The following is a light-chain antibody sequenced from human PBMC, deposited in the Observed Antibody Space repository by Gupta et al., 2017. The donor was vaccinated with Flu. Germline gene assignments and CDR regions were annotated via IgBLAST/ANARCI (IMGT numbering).Light chain of an antibody. CDR3: QQRSSLPWT. J-gene: IGKJ1*01. Sequence: EIVLTQSPDFQSVTPKEKVTITCRASQSIGSSLHWYQQKPGQCPSLLIKYASQYGSGVPSRFSGSGSGTDFTLTINSLEAEDAATYYCQQRSSLPWTFGQGTKVEIK. CDR1: QSIGSS. CDR2: YAS. V-gene: IGKV6-21*01.